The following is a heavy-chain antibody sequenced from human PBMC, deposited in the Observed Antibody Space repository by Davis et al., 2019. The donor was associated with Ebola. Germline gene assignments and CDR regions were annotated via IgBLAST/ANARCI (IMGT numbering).Heavy chain of an antibody. D-gene: IGHD2-2*01. Sequence: GGSLRLSCAASGFTFNSYGMHWVRQAPGKGLEWLAVISDDGSNKYYADSVEGRFTISRDNSKETLYLQVNSLRPEDTAVYYCAKDRCSSRRCQDFYYGMDVWGQGTTVTVSS. CDR1: GFTFNSYG. V-gene: IGHV3-30*18. CDR2: ISDDGSNK. J-gene: IGHJ6*02. CDR3: AKDRCSSRRCQDFYYGMDV.